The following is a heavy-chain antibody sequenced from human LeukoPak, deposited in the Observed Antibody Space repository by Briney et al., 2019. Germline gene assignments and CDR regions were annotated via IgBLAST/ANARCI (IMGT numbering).Heavy chain of an antibody. CDR2: IYPGDSDT. CDR3: ARQVVPAASYYYYYMDV. J-gene: IGHJ6*03. Sequence: GESLKISCKGSGYSFTSYWIGWVRQMPGKGLEWMGIIYPGDSDTRYSPSFQGQVTISADKSISTAYLQWSNLKASDTAMYYCARQVVPAASYYYYYMDVWGKGTTVTVSS. CDR1: GYSFTSYW. V-gene: IGHV5-51*01. D-gene: IGHD2-2*01.